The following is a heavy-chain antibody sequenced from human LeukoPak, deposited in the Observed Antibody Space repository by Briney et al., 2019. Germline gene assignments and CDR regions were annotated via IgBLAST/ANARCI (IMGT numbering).Heavy chain of an antibody. CDR1: GYSVSSGYY. CDR3: AKDVSSWDYDSRRGGSGAFDI. J-gene: IGHJ3*02. CDR2: ISGSGGST. Sequence: ETLSLTCTVSGYSVSSGYYWGWIRQPPGKGLEWVSIISGSGGSTYYADSVKGRFTISRDNSKNTLYLQMNSLRAEDTAVHYCAKDVSSWDYDSRRGGSGAFDIWGQGTMVTVSS. V-gene: IGHV3-23*01. D-gene: IGHD3-22*01.